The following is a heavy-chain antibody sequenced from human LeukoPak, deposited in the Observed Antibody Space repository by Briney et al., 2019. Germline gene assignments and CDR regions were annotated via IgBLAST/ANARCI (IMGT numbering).Heavy chain of an antibody. V-gene: IGHV1-18*01. J-gene: IGHJ4*02. CDR3: ARENHAGDLGYCSGGSCYGPGDY. Sequence: ASVKVSCKASGFTFTNYGITWVRQAPGQGLEWMGWISTYNGNTDYAQKLQGRVTMATDTSASTAYMELRSLRSDDTAVYYCARENHAGDLGYCSGGSCYGPGDYWGQGTLVTVSS. CDR1: GFTFTNYG. CDR2: ISTYNGNT. D-gene: IGHD2-15*01.